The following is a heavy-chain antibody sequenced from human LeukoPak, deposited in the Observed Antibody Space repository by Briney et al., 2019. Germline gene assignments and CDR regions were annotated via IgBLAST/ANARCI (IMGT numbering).Heavy chain of an antibody. D-gene: IGHD1-26*01. CDR3: AKDVGKWESLHFFDY. CDR2: ISGSGAST. Sequence: GGSLRLSCLTSGFTFSTNAMSWVRQAPGKGLEWISGISGSGASTYYADSVTGRFTISRDNSRNTLYLQMNSLRGDDTAVYYCAKDVGKWESLHFFDYWGQGTLVTVSS. J-gene: IGHJ4*02. V-gene: IGHV3-23*01. CDR1: GFTFSTNA.